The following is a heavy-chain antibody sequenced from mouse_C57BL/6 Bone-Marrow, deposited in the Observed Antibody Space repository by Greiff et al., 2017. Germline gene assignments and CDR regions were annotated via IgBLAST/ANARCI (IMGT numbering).Heavy chain of an antibody. CDR1: GYTFTSYG. V-gene: IGHV1-81*01. J-gene: IGHJ3*01. Sequence: QVQLKQSGAELARPGASVKLSCKASGYTFTSYGISWVKQRTGQGLEWIGEIYPRSGNTYYNEKLTGKATLTADKSSSTAYMELRSLTSEDSAVYFCALLPFLPWFAYWDQGTLVTVSA. CDR3: ALLPFLPWFAY. D-gene: IGHD2-1*01. CDR2: IYPRSGNT.